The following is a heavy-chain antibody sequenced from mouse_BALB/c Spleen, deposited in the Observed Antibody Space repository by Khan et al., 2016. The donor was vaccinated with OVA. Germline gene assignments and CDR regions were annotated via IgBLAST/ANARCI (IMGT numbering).Heavy chain of an antibody. D-gene: IGHD4-1*01. J-gene: IGHJ2*01. Sequence: EVQLVESGPELVKPGASVKMFCKASGYTFTNYVLHWVKQKPGQGLEWIGYINPYNGGTKYNEKFKGKATLASDKSSITANMELSSLTSEDSAVYYCAGGNWQSYYFDNWGQGTTLTLSS. CDR3: AGGNWQSYYFDN. CDR1: GYTFTNYV. V-gene: IGHV1S136*01. CDR2: INPYNGGT.